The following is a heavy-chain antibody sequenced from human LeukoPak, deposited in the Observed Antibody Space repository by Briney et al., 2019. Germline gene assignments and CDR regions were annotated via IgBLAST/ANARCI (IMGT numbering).Heavy chain of an antibody. D-gene: IGHD3-3*01. V-gene: IGHV3-20*04. CDR2: INWNGGST. CDR1: GFTFDDYG. J-gene: IGHJ4*02. CDR3: ARGIRFLEWLSGFDY. Sequence: GGSLRLSCAASGFTFDDYGMSWVRQVPGKGLEWVSGINWNGGSTGYADSVKGRFTIPRDNAKNSLCLQMDSLRVEDTALYYCARGIRFLEWLSGFDYWGQGTLVTVSS.